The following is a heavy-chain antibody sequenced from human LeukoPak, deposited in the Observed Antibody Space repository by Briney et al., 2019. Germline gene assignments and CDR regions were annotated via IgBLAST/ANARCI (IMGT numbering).Heavy chain of an antibody. Sequence: GGSLRLSWAASGFTFSSYEMNWVRQAPGKGLEWVSYISSSGSTIYYADSVKGRFTISRDNAKNSLYLQMNSLRAEDTAVYYCARAEMATNSFDYWGQGTLVTVSS. CDR3: ARAEMATNSFDY. D-gene: IGHD5-24*01. V-gene: IGHV3-48*03. CDR2: ISSSGSTI. CDR1: GFTFSSYE. J-gene: IGHJ4*02.